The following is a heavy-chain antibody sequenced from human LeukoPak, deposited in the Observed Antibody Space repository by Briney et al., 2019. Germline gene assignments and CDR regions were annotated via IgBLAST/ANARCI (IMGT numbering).Heavy chain of an antibody. CDR3: ATPPWAARLDY. Sequence: GGSLRLSCAASGFTFSDYYMSWIRQAPGKGLEWVSYISSSGSTIYYADSVKGRFTISRDNAKNSLYLQMNSLRAEDTAVYCCATPPWAARLDYWGQGTLVTVSS. V-gene: IGHV3-11*01. J-gene: IGHJ4*02. D-gene: IGHD6-6*01. CDR1: GFTFSDYY. CDR2: ISSSGSTI.